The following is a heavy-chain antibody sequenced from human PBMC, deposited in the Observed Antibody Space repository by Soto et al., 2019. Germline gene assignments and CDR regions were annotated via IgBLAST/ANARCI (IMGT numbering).Heavy chain of an antibody. CDR2: ISPYTGNT. J-gene: IGHJ6*02. CDR3: VMVDNCVTPTPQDV. CDR1: GYIFVNYG. Sequence: QVQLVQSGDEVKKPGASVKVSCKASGYIFVNYGIAWVRQAPRQGLEWMGWISPYTGNTHSASKVQGRLTMTTDTSTSTAYMDLGSLTSDDTAVDDCVMVDNCVTPTPQDVWGQGTMVTVSS. V-gene: IGHV1-18*01. D-gene: IGHD5-12*01.